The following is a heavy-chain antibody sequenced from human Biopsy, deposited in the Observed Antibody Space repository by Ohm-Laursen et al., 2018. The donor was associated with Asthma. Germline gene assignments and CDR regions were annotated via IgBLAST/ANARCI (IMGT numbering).Heavy chain of an antibody. CDR2: VYWTGST. Sequence: TLSLTWSVYSGSISSFYWSWIRQSPEKGLEWMGYVYWTGSTNYNPSLKSRITMPVDTSKNRMFLELTSVTAADTAIYYCVRAVRNEQWLAPFDYWGQGKPVTVSS. V-gene: IGHV4-59*01. J-gene: IGHJ4*02. CDR1: SGSISSFY. D-gene: IGHD6-19*01. CDR3: VRAVRNEQWLAPFDY.